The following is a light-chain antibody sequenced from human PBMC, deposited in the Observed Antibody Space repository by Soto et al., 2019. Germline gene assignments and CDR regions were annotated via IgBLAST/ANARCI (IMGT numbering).Light chain of an antibody. J-gene: IGKJ3*01. V-gene: IGKV3-15*01. CDR1: QSVSSN. Sequence: EIVMTQSPATLSVSPGERATLSCRASQSVSSNLAWYQQKPGQAPRLLIYGASTRATGIPASFSGSGSGTDFTLTISSLHSEDFAVYYCHQYNDWPLLFGPGTKVDIK. CDR2: GAS. CDR3: HQYNDWPLL.